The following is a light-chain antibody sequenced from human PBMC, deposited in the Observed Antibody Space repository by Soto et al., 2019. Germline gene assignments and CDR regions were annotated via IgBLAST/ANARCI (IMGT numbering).Light chain of an antibody. CDR3: QQYGSSLYT. CDR2: GAS. Sequence: EIVLTQSPGTLSLSPGERATLSCRASQSVSSSYLAWYQQKPGQAPRLLIYGASSRATGIPDRFSGSGSGTVFTLTISLLEPEDFVVYYWQQYGSSLYTFGQGTKLEIK. CDR1: QSVSSSY. J-gene: IGKJ2*01. V-gene: IGKV3-20*01.